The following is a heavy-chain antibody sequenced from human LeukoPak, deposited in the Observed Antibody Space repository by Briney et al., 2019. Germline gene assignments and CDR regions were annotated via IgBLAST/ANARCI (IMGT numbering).Heavy chain of an antibody. Sequence: GGSLRLSCAASGFTFSSCAMGGVRQAPGRGRGWVSGISGGGDNTYYADSVNRPSTISRDNSTTTPYLQMNSLRPDDTAVSYSVREGVNSPDDTIDVWGQGTLVTVSS. CDR3: VREGVNSPDDTIDV. J-gene: IGHJ3*01. CDR2: ISGGGDNT. V-gene: IGHV3-23*01. CDR1: GFTFSSCA. D-gene: IGHD1-14*01.